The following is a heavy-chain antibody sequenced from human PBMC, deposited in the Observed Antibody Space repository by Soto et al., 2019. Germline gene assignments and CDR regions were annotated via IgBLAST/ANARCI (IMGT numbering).Heavy chain of an antibody. D-gene: IGHD5-12*01. CDR2: ISSSSSTI. CDR1: GFTFSSYS. V-gene: IGHV3-48*02. J-gene: IGHJ3*02. CDR3: ASSDGLDIVATRSAFDI. Sequence: GGSLRLSCAASGFTFSSYSMNWVRQAPGKGLEWVSYISSSSSTIYYADSVKGRFTISRDNAKNSLYLQMNSLRDEDTAVYYCASSDGLDIVATRSAFDIWGQGTMVTVSS.